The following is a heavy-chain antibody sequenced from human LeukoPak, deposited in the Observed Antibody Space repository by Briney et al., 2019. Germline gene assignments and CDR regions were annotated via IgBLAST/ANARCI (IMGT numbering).Heavy chain of an antibody. CDR1: GGSLNSPNYY. CDR2: IYYTGTT. J-gene: IGHJ5*02. Sequence: SETLSLTCIVSGGSLNSPNYYWGWIRRHPGKGLEWIGTIYYTGTTYYNPSLKSRLTISVDTSKNQFSLKLTSVTAADTAVYYCARHDYYGSLNWFDPWGQGTLITVSS. D-gene: IGHD3-10*01. CDR3: ARHDYYGSLNWFDP. V-gene: IGHV4-39*01.